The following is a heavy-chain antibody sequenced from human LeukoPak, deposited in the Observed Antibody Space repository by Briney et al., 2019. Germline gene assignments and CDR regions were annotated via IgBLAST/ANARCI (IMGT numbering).Heavy chain of an antibody. CDR1: GFTFSDYY. CDR3: ARANYGGNPRYFQH. J-gene: IGHJ1*01. D-gene: IGHD4-23*01. Sequence: GGSLRLSCAASGFTFSDYYMSWIRQAPGKGLEWISYISSSSRIIYYADSVKGRFTTSRDNAQSSMYLQMNSLRAEDTAVYYCARANYGGNPRYFQHWGQGTLVTVSS. CDR2: ISSSSRII. V-gene: IGHV3-11*01.